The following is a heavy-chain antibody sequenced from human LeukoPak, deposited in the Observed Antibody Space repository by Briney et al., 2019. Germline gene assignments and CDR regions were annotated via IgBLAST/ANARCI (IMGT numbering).Heavy chain of an antibody. CDR3: ALEYQLLRHFDY. V-gene: IGHV3-21*01. CDR1: GFTFSSYS. Sequence: GGSLRLSCAASGFTFSSYSMNWVRQAPGKGLEWVSSISSSSSYIYYADSVKGRFTISRDNAKNSLYLQMNSLRAEDTAVYYCALEYQLLRHFDYWGQGTLVTVSS. CDR2: ISSSSSYI. D-gene: IGHD2-2*01. J-gene: IGHJ4*02.